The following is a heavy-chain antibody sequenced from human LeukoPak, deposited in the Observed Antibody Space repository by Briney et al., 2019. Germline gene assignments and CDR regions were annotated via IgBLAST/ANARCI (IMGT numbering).Heavy chain of an antibody. CDR3: ASPRGYYDSSGYLSNWFDP. CDR1: GYSISSGYY. V-gene: IGHV4-38-2*01. D-gene: IGHD3-22*01. Sequence: SETLSLTCAVSGYSISSGYYWGWIRQPPGKGLEWIGSIYHSGSTYYNPSLKSRVTISVDTSKNQFSLKLSSVTAADTVVYYCASPRGYYDSSGYLSNWFDPWGQGTLVTVSS. J-gene: IGHJ5*02. CDR2: IYHSGST.